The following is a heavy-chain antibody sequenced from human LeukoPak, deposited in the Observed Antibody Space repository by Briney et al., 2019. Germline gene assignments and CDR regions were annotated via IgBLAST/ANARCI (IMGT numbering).Heavy chain of an antibody. CDR2: IYYSGST. V-gene: IGHV4-59*01. CDR3: ARIEGSYYRFDY. Sequence: SETLSLTCTVSGGSISSYYWSWIRQPPGKGLEWIGYIYYSGSTNYNPSLKSRVTISVDTSKNQFSLKLSSVTAADTAVYYCARIEGSYYRFDYWAREPWSPSPQ. D-gene: IGHD1-26*01. J-gene: IGHJ4*02. CDR1: GGSISSYY.